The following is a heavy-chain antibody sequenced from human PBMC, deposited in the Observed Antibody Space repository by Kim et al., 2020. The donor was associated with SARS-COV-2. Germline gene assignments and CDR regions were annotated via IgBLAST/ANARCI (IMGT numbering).Heavy chain of an antibody. D-gene: IGHD6-19*01. CDR3: ARGGSHSSGWDFVY. CDR2: IYYSGST. Sequence: SETLSLTCTVSGGSISSYYWSWIRQPPGKGLEWIGYIYYSGSTNYNPSLKSRVTISVDTSKNQFSLKLSSMTAADTAVYYCARGGSHSSGWDFVYWGQGTLVTVSS. V-gene: IGHV4-59*01. J-gene: IGHJ4*02. CDR1: GGSISSYY.